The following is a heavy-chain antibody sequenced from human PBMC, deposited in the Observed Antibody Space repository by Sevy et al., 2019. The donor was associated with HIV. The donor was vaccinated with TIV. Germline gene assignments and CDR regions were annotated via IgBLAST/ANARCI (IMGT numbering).Heavy chain of an antibody. CDR2: MCHTGIT. Sequence: SETLSLTCTVSGGSISSYCCNWIRQSPGKGLEWNGYMCHTGITNYNPSLKSRVTISLDTSRNQFSLRLSSVTAADTAVYYCARAGHSYGLFDYWGQGTLVTVSS. V-gene: IGHV4-59*13. J-gene: IGHJ4*02. CDR1: GGSISSYC. D-gene: IGHD5-18*01. CDR3: ARAGHSYGLFDY.